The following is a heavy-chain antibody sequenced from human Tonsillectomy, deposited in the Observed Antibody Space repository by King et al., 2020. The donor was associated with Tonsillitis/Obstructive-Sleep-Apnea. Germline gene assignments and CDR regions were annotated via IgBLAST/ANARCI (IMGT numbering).Heavy chain of an antibody. CDR1: GGSISSGGYY. Sequence: QLQESGPGLVKPSQTLSLTCTVSGGSISSGGYYWSWIRQHPGKGLEWIGYIYYSGSTDYNPSLKSRVTISVDTSKNQFSLKLSSVTAADTAVYYCARLGNWGYDILTGLDYWGQGTLVTVSS. CDR2: IYYSGST. CDR3: ARLGNWGYDILTGLDY. D-gene: IGHD3-9*01. J-gene: IGHJ4*02. V-gene: IGHV4-31*03.